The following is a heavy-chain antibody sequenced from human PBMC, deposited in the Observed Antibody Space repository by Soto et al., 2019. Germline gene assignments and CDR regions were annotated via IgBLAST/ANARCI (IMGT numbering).Heavy chain of an antibody. D-gene: IGHD4-17*01. CDR2: IKQDGSEK. Sequence: EVQLVESGGGLVQPGGSLRISCAASGFTFSNYWMTWVRQAPGKGPEWVANIKQDGSEKYYVDSVKGRFTISRDNAKNSLFLQMNSLTAEDTAVDYCASRPPSATDYGVFDLWGQGTLVTVSS. V-gene: IGHV3-7*01. CDR3: ASRPPSATDYGVFDL. J-gene: IGHJ4*02. CDR1: GFTFSNYW.